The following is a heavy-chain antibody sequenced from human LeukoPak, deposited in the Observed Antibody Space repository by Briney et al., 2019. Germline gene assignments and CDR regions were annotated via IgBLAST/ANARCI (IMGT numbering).Heavy chain of an antibody. Sequence: ASVKVSCKASGYTFTGYYMHWVRQAPGQGLEWMGWINPSSGGTNYSQKFQGRVTMTRDTSISTAYMELSRLRSDDTAVYYCARLTYYDFWSGYNYAFDIWGQGTMVTVSS. CDR1: GYTFTGYY. J-gene: IGHJ3*02. CDR2: INPSSGGT. V-gene: IGHV1-2*02. CDR3: ARLTYYDFWSGYNYAFDI. D-gene: IGHD3-3*01.